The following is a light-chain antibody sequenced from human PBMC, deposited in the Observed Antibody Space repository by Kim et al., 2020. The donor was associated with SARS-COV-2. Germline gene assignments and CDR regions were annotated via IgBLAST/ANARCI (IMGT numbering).Light chain of an antibody. CDR3: AAWDDSLSGPV. V-gene: IGLV1-47*02. CDR1: SANIGSNY. CDR2: DND. Sequence: QSVLTQPPSASGTPGQRISISCSGGSANIGSNYVHWYQQLPGTAPKLVLYDNDQRPPGVPGRFSGSKSGTAAYLAISGLRSEDEAHYYCAAWDDSLSGPVFGGGTQLTVL. J-gene: IGLJ2*01.